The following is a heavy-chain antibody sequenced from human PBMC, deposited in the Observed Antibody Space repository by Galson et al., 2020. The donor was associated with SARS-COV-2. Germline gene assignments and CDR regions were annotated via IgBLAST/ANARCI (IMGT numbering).Heavy chain of an antibody. CDR2: ISYDGSNK. D-gene: IGHD1-26*01. V-gene: IGHV3-30*01. Sequence: GESLKISCAASGFTFSSYAMHWVRQAPGKGLEWVAVISYDGSNKYYADSVKGRFTISRDNSKNTLYLQMNSLRAEDTAVYYCARVKGGSYFGGLDYWGQGTLVPVSS. CDR1: GFTFSSYA. CDR3: ARVKGGSYFGGLDY. J-gene: IGHJ4*02.